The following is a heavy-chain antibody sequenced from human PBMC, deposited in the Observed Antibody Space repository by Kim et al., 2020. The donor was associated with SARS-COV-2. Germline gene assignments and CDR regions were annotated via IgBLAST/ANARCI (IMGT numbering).Heavy chain of an antibody. Sequence: GGSLRLSCAASGFTFSSCAMHWVRQAPGKGLEWVAVISYDGRNKNYADYVKGRFTISRDNSKNTLYLQMNSLRAEDTALYYCARDPLSRLRGITYSYYAMDVWGQGTTVTVS. CDR3: ARDPLSRLRGITYSYYAMDV. CDR2: ISYDGRNK. D-gene: IGHD3-10*01. CDR1: GFTFSSCA. V-gene: IGHV3-30-3*01. J-gene: IGHJ6*02.